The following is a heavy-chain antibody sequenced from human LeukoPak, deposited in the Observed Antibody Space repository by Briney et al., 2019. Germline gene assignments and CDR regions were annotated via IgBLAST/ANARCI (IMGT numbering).Heavy chain of an antibody. CDR3: AKGGSSGYYNRFDY. Sequence: GGSLRLSCAASGFTFSSYAMGWVRQAPGKGLEWVSTSGSGGSTYYADSVKGRFTISRDNSKNTLYLQMNSLRDEGTAVYYCAKGGSSGYYNRFDYWGQGTLVTVSS. V-gene: IGHV3-23*01. D-gene: IGHD3-22*01. J-gene: IGHJ4*02. CDR2: SGSGGST. CDR1: GFTFSSYA.